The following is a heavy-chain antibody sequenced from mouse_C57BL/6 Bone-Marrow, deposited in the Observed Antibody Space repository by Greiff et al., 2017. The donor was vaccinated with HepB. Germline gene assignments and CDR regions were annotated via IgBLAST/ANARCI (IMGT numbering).Heavy chain of an antibody. CDR2: ISDGGSYT. CDR1: GFTFSSYA. V-gene: IGHV5-4*03. CDR3: ARVDYGNYDAMDY. Sequence: DVMLVESGGGLVKPGGSLKLSCAASGFTFSSYAMSWVRQTPEKRLEWVATISDGGSYTYYPDNVKGRFTISRDNAKNNLYLQMSHLKSEDTAMYYCARVDYGNYDAMDYWGQGTSVTVSS. D-gene: IGHD2-1*01. J-gene: IGHJ4*01.